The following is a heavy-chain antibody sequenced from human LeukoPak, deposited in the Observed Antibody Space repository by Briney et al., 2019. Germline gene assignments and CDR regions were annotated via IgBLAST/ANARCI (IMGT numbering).Heavy chain of an antibody. CDR3: ARGGYSYANDAFDI. CDR2: IYSGGST. J-gene: IGHJ3*02. V-gene: IGHV3-66*01. Sequence: GGSLRLSCAASGFTFSDYSMNWVRQAPGKGLEWVSVIYSGGSTYYADSVKGRFTISRDNSKNTLYLQMNSLRAEDTAVYYCARGGYSYANDAFDIWGQGTMVTVSS. CDR1: GFTFSDYS. D-gene: IGHD5-18*01.